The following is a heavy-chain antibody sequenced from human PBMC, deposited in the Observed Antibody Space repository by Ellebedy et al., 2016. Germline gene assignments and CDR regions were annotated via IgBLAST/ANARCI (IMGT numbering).Heavy chain of an antibody. CDR1: GGSISGYY. CDR2: IHYSGNT. Sequence: GSLRLSXIVSGGSISGYYWSWIRQPPGKGLEWIGQIHYSGNTNYNPSLKSRVTISVDTSKNQFSLKLNSVTAADSAVYYCARGQSDYDWVLYFDHWGRGAQVTVSS. D-gene: IGHD5-12*01. J-gene: IGHJ4*02. CDR3: ARGQSDYDWVLYFDH. V-gene: IGHV4-59*12.